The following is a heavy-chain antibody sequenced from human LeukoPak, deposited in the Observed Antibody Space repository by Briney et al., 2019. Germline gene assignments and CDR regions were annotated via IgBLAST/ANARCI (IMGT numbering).Heavy chain of an antibody. V-gene: IGHV3-53*01. J-gene: IGHJ4*02. CDR3: ARRAGAYSHPYDY. Sequence: GGSLRLSCAASGFTFSTYPMSWVRQAPGKVLEWVSFIYSDNTHYSDSVKGRFTISRDNSKNTLYLQMNSLRAEDTAVYYCARRAGAYSHPYDYWGQGTLVTVSS. CDR1: GFTFSTYP. D-gene: IGHD4/OR15-4a*01. CDR2: IYSDNT.